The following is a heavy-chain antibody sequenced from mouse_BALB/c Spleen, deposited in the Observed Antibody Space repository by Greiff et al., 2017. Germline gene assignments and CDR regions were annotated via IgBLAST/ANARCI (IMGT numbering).Heavy chain of an antibody. Sequence: EVQLQQSGAELVKPGASVKLSCTASGFNIKDTYMHWVKQRPEQGLEWIGRIDPANGNTKYDPKFQGKATITADTSSNTAYLQLSSLTSEDTAVYYCARREDYGWFAYWGQGTLVTVSA. D-gene: IGHD2-4*01. J-gene: IGHJ3*01. CDR3: ARREDYGWFAY. V-gene: IGHV14-3*02. CDR1: GFNIKDTY. CDR2: IDPANGNT.